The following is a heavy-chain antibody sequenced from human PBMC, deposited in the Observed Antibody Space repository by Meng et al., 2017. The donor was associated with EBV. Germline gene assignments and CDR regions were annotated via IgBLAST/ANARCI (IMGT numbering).Heavy chain of an antibody. J-gene: IGHJ4*02. CDR1: EFSFSNYV. D-gene: IGHD1-20*01. CDR2: ISYDGSKK. V-gene: IGHV3-30-3*01. CDR3: ARDLGITGTVLGH. Sequence: VELVGSGGGVVQPGRSLRLSCVASEFSFSNYVMHWVRQAPGKGLEWVAVISYDGSKKYYADSVKGRSTISRDNSKNTLYLQMSSLRPEDTAVYYCARDLGITGTVLGHWGQGTLVTVSS.